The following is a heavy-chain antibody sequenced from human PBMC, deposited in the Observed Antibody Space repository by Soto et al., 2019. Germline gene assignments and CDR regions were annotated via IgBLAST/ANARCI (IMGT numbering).Heavy chain of an antibody. V-gene: IGHV3-11*06. D-gene: IGHD2-15*01. CDR3: ARDSSVVPRPIDY. J-gene: IGHJ4*02. Sequence: GGSLRLSCAASGFTFSDYYMSWIRQAPGKGLEWVSYISGGASYAIYTDSVKGRFTISRNNAKNSLYLQMNSLRAEDTGIYYCARDSSVVPRPIDYWGQGTLVTVSS. CDR1: GFTFSDYY. CDR2: ISGGASYA.